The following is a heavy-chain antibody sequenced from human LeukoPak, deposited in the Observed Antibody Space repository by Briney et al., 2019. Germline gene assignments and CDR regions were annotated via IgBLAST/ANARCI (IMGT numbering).Heavy chain of an antibody. Sequence: NPSETLSLTCAVYGGSFSGYYWSWIRQPPGKGLEWIGEISHSGSTNYNPSLKSRVTISVDTSKNQFSLKLSSVTAADTAVYYCARGATYGSGNFFYYYYGMDVWGKGTTVTVSS. D-gene: IGHD3-10*01. V-gene: IGHV4-34*01. CDR1: GGSFSGYY. CDR2: ISHSGST. CDR3: ARGATYGSGNFFYYYYGMDV. J-gene: IGHJ6*04.